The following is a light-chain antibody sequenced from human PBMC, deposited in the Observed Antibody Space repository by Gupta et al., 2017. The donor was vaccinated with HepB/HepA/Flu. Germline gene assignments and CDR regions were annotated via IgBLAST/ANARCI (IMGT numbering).Light chain of an antibody. CDR1: SSDVGSYNL. Sequence: QSALTQPASVSGSPGQSITISCTGTSSDVGSYNLVSWFQQHPGKAPKLMIYDVFKRPSGVSNRFSGSKSGNTAPLTISGLQAEDEADYYCCSYAGSRILLFGGGTKLTVL. CDR2: DVF. V-gene: IGLV2-23*01. J-gene: IGLJ2*01. CDR3: CSYAGSRILL.